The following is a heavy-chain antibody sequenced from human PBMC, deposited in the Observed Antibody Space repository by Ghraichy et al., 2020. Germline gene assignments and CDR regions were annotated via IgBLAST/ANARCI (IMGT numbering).Heavy chain of an antibody. CDR1: GFTFSSYS. CDR2: ISSSSSYI. D-gene: IGHD2-21*02. V-gene: IGHV3-21*01. Sequence: GGSLRLSCAASGFTFSSYSMNWVRQAPGKGLEWVSSISSSSSYIYYADSVKGRFTISRDNAKNSLYLQMNSLRAEDTAVYYCARVFNGDFWIKDYYYYGMDVWGQGTTVTVSS. J-gene: IGHJ6*02. CDR3: ARVFNGDFWIKDYYYYGMDV.